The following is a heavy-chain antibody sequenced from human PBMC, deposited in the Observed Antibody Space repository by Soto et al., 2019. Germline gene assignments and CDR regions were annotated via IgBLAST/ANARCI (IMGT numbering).Heavy chain of an antibody. CDR3: GRVSTAVAADEC. Sequence: QVQLVQSGAEVKKPGASVKVSCKASGYTFTSYGISWVRQAPGQGLEWMGWISAYNGNTNYAQKLQGRVTMTTETTTSSAYMELRSLRSDDTAGYYCGRVSTAVAADECWGQGTTVTVSS. CDR1: GYTFTSYG. D-gene: IGHD6-19*01. J-gene: IGHJ6*02. CDR2: ISAYNGNT. V-gene: IGHV1-18*01.